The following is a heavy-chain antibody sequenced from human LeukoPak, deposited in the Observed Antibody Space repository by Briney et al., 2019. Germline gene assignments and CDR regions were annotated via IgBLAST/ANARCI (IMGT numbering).Heavy chain of an antibody. CDR1: GFIFEDYA. Sequence: GRSLRLSCAASGFIFEDYAMHCVRQAPGKGLEWVSGISWNSGSIGYADSVKGRFTISRDNAKNSLYLQMNSLRAEDTALYYCAKTRYSGSGSYYLPLDYWGQGTLVTVSS. D-gene: IGHD3-10*01. CDR2: ISWNSGSI. J-gene: IGHJ4*02. CDR3: AKTRYSGSGSYYLPLDY. V-gene: IGHV3-9*01.